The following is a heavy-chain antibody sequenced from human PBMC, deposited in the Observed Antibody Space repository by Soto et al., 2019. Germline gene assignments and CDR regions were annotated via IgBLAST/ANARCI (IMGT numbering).Heavy chain of an antibody. CDR2: IYYSGST. V-gene: IGHV4-31*01. J-gene: IGHJ6*03. D-gene: IGHD3-10*01. CDR3: AREQGPYYYGSGSYYNREYYYYYMDV. CDR1: GGSISSGGYY. Sequence: SETLSLTCTVSGGSISSGGYYWSWIRQHPGKGLEWIGYIYYSGSTYYNPSLKSQVTISVDTSKNQFSLKLSSVTAADTAVYYCAREQGPYYYGSGSYYNREYYYYYMDVWGKGTTVTVSS.